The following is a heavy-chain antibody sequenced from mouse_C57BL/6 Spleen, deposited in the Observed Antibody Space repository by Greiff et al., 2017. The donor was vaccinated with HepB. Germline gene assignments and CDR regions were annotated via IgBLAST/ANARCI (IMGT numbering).Heavy chain of an antibody. V-gene: IGHV1-69*01. CDR3: ARRDYGSSLAWLAY. CDR1: GYTFTSYW. CDR2: IDPSDSYT. Sequence: QVQLQQPGAELVMPGASVKLSCKASGYTFTSYWMHWVKQRPGQGLEWIGEIDPSDSYTNYNQKFKGKSRLTVDKSSSTAYMQLSSLTSEDSAVYYCARRDYGSSLAWLAYWGQGTLVTVSA. J-gene: IGHJ3*01. D-gene: IGHD1-1*01.